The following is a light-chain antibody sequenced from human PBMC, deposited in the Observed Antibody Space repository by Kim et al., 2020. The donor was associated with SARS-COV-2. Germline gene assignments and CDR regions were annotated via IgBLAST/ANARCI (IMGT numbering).Light chain of an antibody. CDR2: AAS. V-gene: IGKV1-9*01. Sequence: ASVGDRVSITGRASQGVSDIFLAWYQQKPGEAPNLLIYAASTLQSGVPPRFSGSGSGTDFTLTISSLQPEDFATYYCQQFKNYPYTFGQGTRLEI. J-gene: IGKJ2*01. CDR3: QQFKNYPYT. CDR1: QGVSDIF.